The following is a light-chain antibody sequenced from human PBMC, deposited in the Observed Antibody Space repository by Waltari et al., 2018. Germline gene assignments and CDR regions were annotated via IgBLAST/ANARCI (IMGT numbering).Light chain of an antibody. CDR1: QSVSSSY. V-gene: IGKV3-20*01. CDR2: GAS. Sequence: EIVLTQSPGTLSLSPGERVTFSCRASQSVSSSYLAWYQQKPGQAPRLLIYGASSRATGIPDRFSGSGSGTDFTLTSSRLEPEDFAVYYCQQYGSSPLTFGGGTKVEIK. J-gene: IGKJ4*02. CDR3: QQYGSSPLT.